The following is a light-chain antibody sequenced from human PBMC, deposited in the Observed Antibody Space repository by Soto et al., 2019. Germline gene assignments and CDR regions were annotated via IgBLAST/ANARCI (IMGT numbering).Light chain of an antibody. Sequence: QSVLTQVPSASGSTGQSVTISCTGTISDVGDYDYVSWYQQHPGKAPKRMIYEVTKRPSGVPDRFSGYKSGNTASLTVSGLQADDEADYYCSSYGFRDNVLFGGGTKLTVL. J-gene: IGLJ2*01. V-gene: IGLV2-8*01. CDR1: ISDVGDYDY. CDR2: EVT. CDR3: SSYGFRDNVL.